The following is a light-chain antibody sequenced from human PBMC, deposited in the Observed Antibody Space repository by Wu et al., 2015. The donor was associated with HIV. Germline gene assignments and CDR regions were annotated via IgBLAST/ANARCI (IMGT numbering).Light chain of an antibody. CDR1: QSINNW. V-gene: IGKV1-5*03. CDR2: KAS. Sequence: DIQMTQSPSTLSASVGDGVTITCRASQSINNWLAWYQQKPGKAPKLLIYKASTLESGVPSRFSGSGSGTEFTLTISSLQPDDFATYYCQQYNSYSWTFGQGTKVEIK. J-gene: IGKJ1*01. CDR3: QQYNSYSWT.